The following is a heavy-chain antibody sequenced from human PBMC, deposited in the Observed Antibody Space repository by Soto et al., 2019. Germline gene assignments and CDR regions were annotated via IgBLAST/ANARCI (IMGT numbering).Heavy chain of an antibody. CDR2: IYYSGST. D-gene: IGHD3-10*01. J-gene: IGHJ5*02. V-gene: IGHV4-39*01. CDR1: GGSISSSSYY. Sequence: LSLTCTVSGGSISSSSYYWGWIRQPPGKGLEWIGSIYYSGSTYYNPSLKSRVTISVDTSKNQFSLKLSSVTAADTAVYYCARQLRWFGELLIPNWFDPWGQGTLVTVSS. CDR3: ARQLRWFGELLIPNWFDP.